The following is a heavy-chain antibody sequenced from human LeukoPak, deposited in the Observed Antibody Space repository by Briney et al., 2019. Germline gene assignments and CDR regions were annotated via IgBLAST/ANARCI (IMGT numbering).Heavy chain of an antibody. CDR1: GGTFSSYA. CDR3: ARDLGTMVRGDEPFDY. D-gene: IGHD3-10*01. J-gene: IGHJ4*02. Sequence: ASVKVSCKASGGTFSSYAISWVRQAPGQGLEWMGGIIPIFGTANYAQKFQGRVTITADESTSTAYMELSSLRSEDTAVYYCARDLGTMVRGDEPFDYWGQGTLVTVSS. CDR2: IIPIFGTA. V-gene: IGHV1-69*13.